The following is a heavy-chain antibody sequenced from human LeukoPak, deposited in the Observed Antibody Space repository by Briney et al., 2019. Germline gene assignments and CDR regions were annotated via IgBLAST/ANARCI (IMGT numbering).Heavy chain of an antibody. CDR1: GYSFTSYW. Sequence: GESLKISCKGSGYSFTSYWIGWVRQMPGKGLEWMGIIYPGDSDTRYSPSSQGQVTISADKSISTAYLQWSSLKASDTAMYYCARQVQEAVTTSGHFDYWGQGTLVTVSS. V-gene: IGHV5-51*01. J-gene: IGHJ4*02. CDR2: IYPGDSDT. D-gene: IGHD4-17*01. CDR3: ARQVQEAVTTSGHFDY.